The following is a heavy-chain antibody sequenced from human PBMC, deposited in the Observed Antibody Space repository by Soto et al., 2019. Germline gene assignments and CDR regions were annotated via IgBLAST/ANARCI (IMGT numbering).Heavy chain of an antibody. J-gene: IGHJ2*01. CDR2: IYYSGST. CDR3: ARARGYDYFWYFDL. Sequence: QVQLQESGPGLVKPSETLSLTCTVSGGSISSYYWSWIRQPPGKGLEWIGYIYYSGSTNYNPSLMRRVTISVDTSKNQFSLKLSSVTAADTAVYYCARARGYDYFWYFDLWGRGTLVTVSS. D-gene: IGHD5-12*01. V-gene: IGHV4-59*01. CDR1: GGSISSYY.